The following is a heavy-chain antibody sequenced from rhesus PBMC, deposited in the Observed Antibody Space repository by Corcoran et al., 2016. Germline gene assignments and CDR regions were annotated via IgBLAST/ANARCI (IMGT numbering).Heavy chain of an antibody. CDR3: ARDRRIAAAGTGFDY. CDR2: ISGSGGST. V-gene: IGHV4-173*01. Sequence: QVQLQESGPGLVKPSETLSLTCAVSGGSISSNYWSWIRQPPGKGLEWIGRISGSGGSTDYNPSLKSRVTISTDTSKNQFSLKLGSVTAADTAVYYCARDRRIAAAGTGFDYWGQGVLVTVSS. J-gene: IGHJ4*01. D-gene: IGHD6-31*01. CDR1: GGSISSNY.